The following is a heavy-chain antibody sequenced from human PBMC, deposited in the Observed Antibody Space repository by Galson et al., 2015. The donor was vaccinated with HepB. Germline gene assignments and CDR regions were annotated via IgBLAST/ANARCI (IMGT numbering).Heavy chain of an antibody. V-gene: IGHV3-11*05. Sequence: SLRLSCAVSRVTFSDYYMSWIRQAPGKGLEWLSYISSSGHYTTYADSVKGRFTISRDNAKNSLYLQMNNLRVEDTAVYYCATDRRPELRHWGIDYWGQGTLVTVSS. CDR1: RVTFSDYY. CDR3: ATDRRPELRHWGIDY. D-gene: IGHD1-14*01. CDR2: ISSSGHYT. J-gene: IGHJ4*02.